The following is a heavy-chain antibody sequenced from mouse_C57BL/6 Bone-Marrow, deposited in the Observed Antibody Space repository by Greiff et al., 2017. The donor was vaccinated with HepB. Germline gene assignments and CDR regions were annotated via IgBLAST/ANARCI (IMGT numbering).Heavy chain of an antibody. D-gene: IGHD1-1*01. CDR3: ARLTTVVAHFDY. CDR1: GYTFTSYW. J-gene: IGHJ2*01. CDR2: IDPSDSYT. Sequence: QVQLQHPGAELVKPGASVKLSCKASGYTFTSYWMQWVKQRPGQGLEWIGEIDPSDSYTNYNQKFKGKATLTVDTSSSTAYMQLSSLTSEDSAVYYCARLTTVVAHFDYWGQGTTLTVSS. V-gene: IGHV1-50*01.